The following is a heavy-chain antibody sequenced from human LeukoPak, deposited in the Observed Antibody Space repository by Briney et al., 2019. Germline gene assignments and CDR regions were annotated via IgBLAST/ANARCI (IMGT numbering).Heavy chain of an antibody. CDR2: ICGYNGNT. V-gene: IGHV1-18*01. CDR1: GYTFSNYG. Sequence: GASVKVSCKTSGYTFSNYGITWVRQAPGQGLEWMGRICGYNGNTDYAQRLQGRVTMTTDTSTSTAYMELRSLRADDTAVYYCISYYYDRTGYYYGDQEGDHYWGQGTLVIVSS. J-gene: IGHJ4*02. D-gene: IGHD3-22*01. CDR3: ISYYYDRTGYYYGDQEGDHY.